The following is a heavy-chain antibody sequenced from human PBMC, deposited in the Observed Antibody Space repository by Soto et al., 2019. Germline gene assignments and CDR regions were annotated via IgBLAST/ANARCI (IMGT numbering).Heavy chain of an antibody. J-gene: IGHJ4*02. Sequence: QVQLVQSGAEEKKPGASVKVSCKASGYTFTGYAMHWVRQAPGQRLEWMGWINAGNGNTKYAQKLQGRVAMTTDTSTSTADMELRSLRSDDTAVYYCAREPNYFDYWGQGTLVTVSS. CDR2: INAGNGNT. CDR3: AREPNYFDY. V-gene: IGHV1-3*05. CDR1: GYTFTGYA.